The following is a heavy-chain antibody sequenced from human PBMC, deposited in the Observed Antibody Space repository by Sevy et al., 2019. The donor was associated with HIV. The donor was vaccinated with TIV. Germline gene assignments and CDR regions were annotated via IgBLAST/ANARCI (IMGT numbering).Heavy chain of an antibody. CDR1: GFTFSDYQ. D-gene: IGHD3-10*01. CDR2: ISTSGDTI. V-gene: IGHV3-48*03. Sequence: GGSLRLSCAASGFTFSDYQMNWVRQAPGKGLEWVSYISTSGDTIYYAYSVEGRFTISRDNAKNSLYLQMSSLRVEDTAIYYCAPGSLSWGQGTLVTVSS. CDR3: APGSLS. J-gene: IGHJ5*02.